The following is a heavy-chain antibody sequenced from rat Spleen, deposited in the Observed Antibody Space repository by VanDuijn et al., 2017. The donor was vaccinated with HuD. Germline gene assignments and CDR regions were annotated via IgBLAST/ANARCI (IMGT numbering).Heavy chain of an antibody. CDR2: ISPTGGDNT. V-gene: IGHV5-19*01. CDR3: AKETGYNSYFDY. CDR1: GFTFSNRG. J-gene: IGHJ2*01. Sequence: EVQLVESGGGLVQPGKSLTFSCEASGFTFSNRGMHWVRQAPTKGLEWVASISPTGGDNTYYRDSVKGRFTISRDNAKNTLCLQMDSLRSEDTATYYCAKETGYNSYFDYWGQGVMVTVSS. D-gene: IGHD1-4*01.